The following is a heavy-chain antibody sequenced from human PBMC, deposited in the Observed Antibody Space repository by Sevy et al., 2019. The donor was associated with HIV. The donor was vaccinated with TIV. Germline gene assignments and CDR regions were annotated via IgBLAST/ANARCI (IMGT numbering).Heavy chain of an antibody. CDR1: GFTYSSYA. CDR2: ISGSGGSGDKT. J-gene: IGHJ4*02. Sequence: GGSLRLSCAASGFTYSSYAMNWVRQAPGKGLEWVSGISGSGGSGDKTNYADSVKGRFTISRDDSKNSLYLQLNSLRAEDTAIYYCARKYDSSGYFDYWGQGTLVTVSS. CDR3: ARKYDSSGYFDY. V-gene: IGHV3-23*01. D-gene: IGHD3-22*01.